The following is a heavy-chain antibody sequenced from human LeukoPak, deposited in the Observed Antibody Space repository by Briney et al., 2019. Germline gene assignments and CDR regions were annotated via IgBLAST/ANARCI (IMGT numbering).Heavy chain of an antibody. CDR3: AKEVGQWLVNWFDP. Sequence: GRSLRLSCAASGFTFDDYAMHWVRQAPGKGLEWVSGLSWNSTNIDYADSVKGRFTISRDNSKNTLYLQMNSLRAEDTAVYYCAKEVGQWLVNWFDPWGQGTLVTVSS. J-gene: IGHJ5*02. D-gene: IGHD6-19*01. CDR2: LSWNSTNI. CDR1: GFTFDDYA. V-gene: IGHV3-9*01.